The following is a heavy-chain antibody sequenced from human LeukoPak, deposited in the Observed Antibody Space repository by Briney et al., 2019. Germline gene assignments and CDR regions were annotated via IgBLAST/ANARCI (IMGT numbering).Heavy chain of an antibody. CDR3: ARDYSSGWPNFDY. D-gene: IGHD6-19*01. CDR1: GGTFSSYA. Sequence: EASVKVSCKASGGTFSSYAISWVRQAPGQGLEWMGWISTYNGNTNYAQKVQGRVTMTTDTSTSTAYMELRSLRSDDTAVYYCARDYSSGWPNFDYWGQGTLVTVSS. J-gene: IGHJ4*02. V-gene: IGHV1-18*01. CDR2: ISTYNGNT.